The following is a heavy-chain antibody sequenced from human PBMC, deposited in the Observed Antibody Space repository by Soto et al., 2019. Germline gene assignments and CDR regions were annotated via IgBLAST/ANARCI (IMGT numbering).Heavy chain of an antibody. J-gene: IGHJ4*02. V-gene: IGHV3-30-3*01. CDR2: ISYDGSNK. D-gene: IGHD2-8*01. CDR1: GFTFSSYA. CDR3: ARDPGANGFDY. Sequence: QVQLVESGGGVVQPGRSLRLSCAASGFTFSSYAMHWVRQAPGKGLEWVADISYDGSNKYYADSVKGRFTISRDNSKNTLYVQMNSLRAEDTAVYYCARDPGANGFDYWGQGTLVTVSS.